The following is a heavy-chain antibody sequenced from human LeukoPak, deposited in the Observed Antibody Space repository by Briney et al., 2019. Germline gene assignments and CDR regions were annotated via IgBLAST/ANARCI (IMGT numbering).Heavy chain of an antibody. V-gene: IGHV1-2*02. CDR1: GYTFTGYY. Sequence: ASVKVSCKASGYTFTGYYMLWVRQAPGQGLEWMGWINPNSGGTNYAQKFQGRVTMTRDTSISTACMELSMLRSDDTAVYYCARPPGDWYFDLWGRGTLVTVSS. D-gene: IGHD3-10*01. CDR3: ARPPGDWYFDL. J-gene: IGHJ2*01. CDR2: INPNSGGT.